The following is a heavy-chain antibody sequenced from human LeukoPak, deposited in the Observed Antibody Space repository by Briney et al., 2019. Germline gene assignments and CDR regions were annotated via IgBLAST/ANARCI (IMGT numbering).Heavy chain of an antibody. Sequence: GGSLRLSCAASGFTFSSYAMHWVRQAPGKGLEWVAVISYDGSNKYYADSVKGRFTISRDNSKNTLYLQMNSLRAEDTAVYYCARVAVSPHGDYFDYWGQGTLVTVSS. CDR1: GFTFSSYA. J-gene: IGHJ4*02. CDR2: ISYDGSNK. CDR3: ARVAVSPHGDYFDY. V-gene: IGHV3-30*04. D-gene: IGHD4-17*01.